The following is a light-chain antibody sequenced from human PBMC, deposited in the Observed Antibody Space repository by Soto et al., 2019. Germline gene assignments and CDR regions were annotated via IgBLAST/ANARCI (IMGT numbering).Light chain of an antibody. V-gene: IGLV2-14*01. CDR2: EVN. CDR3: KSYTRHGTLVV. J-gene: IGLJ2*01. CDR1: STDVGGYNY. Sequence: QSVLTQPASASGSPGQSITISCTGTSTDVGGYNYVSWYQQYPGKAPKLIIYEVNNRPSGVSNRFSGSKSGNTASLTISGLQAEDEDDYYCKSYTRHGTLVVFGGGTKLTVL.